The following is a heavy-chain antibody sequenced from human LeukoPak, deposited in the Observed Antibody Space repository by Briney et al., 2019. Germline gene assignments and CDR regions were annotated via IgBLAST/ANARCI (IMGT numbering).Heavy chain of an antibody. Sequence: GGSLRLSCAASGFTFSNYWRIWVRQAPGKGLEWVGNIKQDGSEKRYADSVRGRFSISRDNAQTSLYLQMNSLRADDTAVYYCARASDPWLQLTWGQGTLVTVSS. CDR1: GFTFSNYW. CDR2: IKQDGSEK. CDR3: ARASDPWLQLT. V-gene: IGHV3-7*05. D-gene: IGHD5-24*01. J-gene: IGHJ5*02.